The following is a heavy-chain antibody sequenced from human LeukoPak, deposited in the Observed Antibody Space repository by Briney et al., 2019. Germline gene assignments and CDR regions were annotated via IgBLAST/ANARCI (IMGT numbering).Heavy chain of an antibody. V-gene: IGHV3-48*04. D-gene: IGHD3-10*01. Sequence: GGSLRLSCAASGFTFSSYSMNWVRQAAGKGLEWVSYISSGSSTVYYADSVRGRFTISRDNAKNTLYLQMNSLRAEDTAVYYCARDAPGRYYYGMDVWGQGTTVTVSS. CDR1: GFTFSSYS. J-gene: IGHJ6*02. CDR2: ISSGSSTV. CDR3: ARDAPGRYYYGMDV.